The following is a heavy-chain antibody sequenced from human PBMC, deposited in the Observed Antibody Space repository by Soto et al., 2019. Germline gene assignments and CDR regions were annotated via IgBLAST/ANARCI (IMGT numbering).Heavy chain of an antibody. Sequence: QVQLVESGGGVVQPGRSLRLSCAASGFTFKNYAMHWVRQAPGKGLEWVAVISYDGSIEFYADSVKGRFTISRDDFKNTMFLQMGSLRVEDTAVYYCAIRTGQLAIISEFDGDWFFEVWGRGTLVTVSS. CDR3: AIRTGQLAIISEFDGDWFFEV. CDR2: ISYDGSIE. V-gene: IGHV3-30-3*01. CDR1: GFTFKNYA. J-gene: IGHJ2*01. D-gene: IGHD2-2*01.